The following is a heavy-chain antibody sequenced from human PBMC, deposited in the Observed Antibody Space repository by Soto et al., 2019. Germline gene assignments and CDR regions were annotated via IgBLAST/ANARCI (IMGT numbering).Heavy chain of an antibody. CDR3: ASRYGSGSFYTGNWFDP. V-gene: IGHV1-69*12. Sequence: QVQLVQSGAEVKKPGSSVKVSCKASGGTFSSYAISWVRQAPGQGLEWMGGIIPIFGTANYAQKFQGRVTIRAXXSXSXXYMELGSLRSEDTAVYYCASRYGSGSFYTGNWFDPWGQGTLVTVSS. CDR1: GGTFSSYA. CDR2: IIPIFGTA. D-gene: IGHD3-10*01. J-gene: IGHJ5*02.